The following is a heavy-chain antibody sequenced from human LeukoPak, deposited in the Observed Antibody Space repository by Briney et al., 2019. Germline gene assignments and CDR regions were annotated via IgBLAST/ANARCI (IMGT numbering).Heavy chain of an antibody. J-gene: IGHJ5*02. CDR2: ISYDGSNR. Sequence: PGGSLRLSCAASGFTFSSYGMHWVRQAPGKGLEWVAVISYDGSNRYYADPVKGRFTISRDNSKNTLSLQMNSLRAEDSAVYYCARDTTGWFDPWGQGTLVTVAS. V-gene: IGHV3-33*01. D-gene: IGHD1-14*01. CDR3: ARDTTGWFDP. CDR1: GFTFSSYG.